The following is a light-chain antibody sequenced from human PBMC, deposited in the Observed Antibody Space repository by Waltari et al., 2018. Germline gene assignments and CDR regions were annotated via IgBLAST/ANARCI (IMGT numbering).Light chain of an antibody. CDR1: QSVSGY. J-gene: IGKJ4*01. V-gene: IGKV3-11*01. CDR3: QQRTNWPPT. CDR2: AAS. Sequence: EIVLTQSPATLSLSPGERVTLSCRASQSVSGYLAWYQQKPGQAPRLLIYAASNRAIGIPARFSGRGSGTDFTLTISSLEPEDFAGYYCQQRTNWPPTFGGGTKVEIK.